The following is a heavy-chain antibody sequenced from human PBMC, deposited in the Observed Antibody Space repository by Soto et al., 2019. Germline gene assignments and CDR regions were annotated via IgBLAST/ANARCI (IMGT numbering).Heavy chain of an antibody. CDR1: GYSLNELS. CDR2: FDPEDGEI. J-gene: IGHJ4*02. CDR3: ATGGPAGDFDN. Sequence: QVHLVQSGAEVKKPGASVKVSCKVSGYSLNELSIHWVRQGPGKGLEWMGGFDPEDGEIVYAQKFQGRVTMTEDTSTDTANMDLSSLRSEDTAVYYCATGGPAGDFDNWGQGTLVTVSS. D-gene: IGHD3-10*01. V-gene: IGHV1-24*01.